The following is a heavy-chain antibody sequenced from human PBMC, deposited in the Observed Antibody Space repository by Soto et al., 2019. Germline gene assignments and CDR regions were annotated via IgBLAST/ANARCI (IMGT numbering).Heavy chain of an antibody. CDR2: ISYDGNNK. CDR1: GFTFSTYG. J-gene: IGHJ4*02. Sequence: PGGSLRLSCAAPGFTFSTYGMHWVRQAPGKGLEWVAVISYDGNNKYYADSVKGRFTISRDNSKNTLYLQMSSLRAEDTAVYYCAKSVYNWNDGFFDYWGQGTLVTVSS. D-gene: IGHD1-1*01. V-gene: IGHV3-30*18. CDR3: AKSVYNWNDGFFDY.